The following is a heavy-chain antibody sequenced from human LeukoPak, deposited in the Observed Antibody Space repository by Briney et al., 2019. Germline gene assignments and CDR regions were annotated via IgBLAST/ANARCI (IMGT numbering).Heavy chain of an antibody. CDR2: INWNGGST. V-gene: IGHV3-20*04. J-gene: IGHJ4*02. CDR1: GFAFDEHG. Sequence: RPGGSLRLSWTASGFAFDEHGMGWVRQDPGKGLEWVTGINWNGGSTGYADPLRGRFTISRDNAKNSLYLQMDSLRAEDTALYYCARAPITSPFYFDFWGQGTLVTVSS. CDR3: ARAPITSPFYFDF. D-gene: IGHD2-2*01.